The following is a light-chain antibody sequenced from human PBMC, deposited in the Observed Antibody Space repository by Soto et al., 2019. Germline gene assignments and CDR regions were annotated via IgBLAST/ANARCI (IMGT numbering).Light chain of an antibody. V-gene: IGLV2-14*01. J-gene: IGLJ1*01. CDR1: SSDVGGYDY. CDR3: TSYTSSSARV. Sequence: LTQPASVSGSPGQSITISCTGTSSDVGGYDYVSWYQQHPGKAPKLIIYEVSNRPSGISNRFSGSKSGNTASLTISGLQAEDEADYYCTSYTSSSARVFGTGTKVTVL. CDR2: EVS.